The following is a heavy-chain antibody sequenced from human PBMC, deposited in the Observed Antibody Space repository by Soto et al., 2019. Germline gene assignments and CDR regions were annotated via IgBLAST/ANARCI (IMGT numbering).Heavy chain of an antibody. CDR1: SGPISSSNW. V-gene: IGHV4-4*02. J-gene: IGHJ5*02. Sequence: QVQLQESGPGLVKPSGTLSLTCAVSSGPISSSNWCTWVRQPPGKRLEWIGEINQSRSPNYNPSLRSRVTISVDKSKSQFFLKLSSVTAADTAIYYCAGLGRVAAQREFDPLGQGTLVTVSS. D-gene: IGHD2-15*01. CDR2: INQSRSP. CDR3: AGLGRVAAQREFDP.